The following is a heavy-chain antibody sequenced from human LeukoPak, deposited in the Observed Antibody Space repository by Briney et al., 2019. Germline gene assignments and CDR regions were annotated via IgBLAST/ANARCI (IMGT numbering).Heavy chain of an antibody. Sequence: GGSLRLSCAASGFTFSSYSMSWVRQAPGKGLEWVSSISSSSSYIYYADSVKGRFTISRDNAKNSLYLQMNSLRAEDTAVYYCARGSDYGDIDYWGQGTLVTVSS. D-gene: IGHD4-17*01. J-gene: IGHJ4*02. CDR3: ARGSDYGDIDY. CDR2: ISSSSSYI. CDR1: GFTFSSYS. V-gene: IGHV3-21*01.